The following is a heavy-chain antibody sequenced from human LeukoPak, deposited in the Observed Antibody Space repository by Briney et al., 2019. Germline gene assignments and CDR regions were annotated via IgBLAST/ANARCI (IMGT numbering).Heavy chain of an antibody. CDR2: INSDARNT. CDR1: GFTFSSYW. CDR3: AKAPYDNYYYYMGV. J-gene: IGHJ6*03. D-gene: IGHD5-12*01. V-gene: IGHV3-74*01. Sequence: GGSLRLSCAASGFTFSSYWMYWVRQAPGKGLVWVSRINSDARNTNYADSVQGRFTISRDNAKNTLYLQMNSLRVEDTAVYYCAKAPYDNYYYYMGVWGKGTTVTVSS.